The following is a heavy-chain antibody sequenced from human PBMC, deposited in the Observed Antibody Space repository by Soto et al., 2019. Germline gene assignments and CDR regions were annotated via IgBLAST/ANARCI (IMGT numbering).Heavy chain of an antibody. CDR2: ISSSSSYI. V-gene: IGHV3-21*01. D-gene: IGHD6-25*01. CDR1: GFTFSSYS. CDR3: ARVKRARSSRPYFDY. Sequence: EVQLVESGGGLVKPGGSLRLSCAASGFTFSSYSMNWVRQAPGKGLEWVSSISSSSSYIYYADSVKGRFTISRDNAKNSLYLQMNSLRAEDTAVYYCARVKRARSSRPYFDYWGQGTLVTVSS. J-gene: IGHJ4*02.